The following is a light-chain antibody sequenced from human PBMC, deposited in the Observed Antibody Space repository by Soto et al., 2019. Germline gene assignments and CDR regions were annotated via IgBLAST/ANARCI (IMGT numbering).Light chain of an antibody. Sequence: DLHMTQSPSTLSASVGDRVTITCRASQSISIWLAWYQQKPGKAPNLLIYKTSSLETGVPSRFSGSGSGTEFTLTISSLQPDEFATYYCQHYNDYSWTFGQGTKVEVK. V-gene: IGKV1-5*03. CDR2: KTS. J-gene: IGKJ1*01. CDR3: QHYNDYSWT. CDR1: QSISIW.